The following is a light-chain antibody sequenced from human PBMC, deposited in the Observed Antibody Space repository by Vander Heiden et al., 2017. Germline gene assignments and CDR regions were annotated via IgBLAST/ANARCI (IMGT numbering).Light chain of an antibody. Sequence: DIQMTQSPSSLSASVGDRVTITCQASQDISNYLNWYQQKPGKAPELLIYAASHLETGVPSRFSGSGSGTDFTLTISSLQPEDIATYYCQQYDNPPLTFGQGTQLEIK. CDR1: QDISNY. J-gene: IGKJ5*01. V-gene: IGKV1-33*01. CDR3: QQYDNPPLT. CDR2: AAS.